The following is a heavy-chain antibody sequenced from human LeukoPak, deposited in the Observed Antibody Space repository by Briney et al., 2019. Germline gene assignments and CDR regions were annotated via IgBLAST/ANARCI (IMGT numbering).Heavy chain of an antibody. V-gene: IGHV4-39*01. D-gene: IGHD3-9*01. CDR2: LYYSGST. CDR1: GGSVSSTEFS. CDR3: ARLSKGRYFDYIVDY. J-gene: IGHJ4*02. Sequence: SETLSLTCTVSGGSVSSTEFSWGWIRQPPGKGLQRVGNLYYSGSTSYHPSFNSRVTMSVDTSKNQFSLKMTSVTAADTAVYYCARLSKGRYFDYIVDYWGQGSLVTVSS.